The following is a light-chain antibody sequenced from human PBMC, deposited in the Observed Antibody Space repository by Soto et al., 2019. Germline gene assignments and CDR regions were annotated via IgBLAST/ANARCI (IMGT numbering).Light chain of an antibody. V-gene: IGKV1-33*01. J-gene: IGKJ3*01. CDR2: DAS. Sequence: DIQMTQSPSSLSASVGDRVTITCQSSQDIRHDVNWYQQKPGKAPKLLIYDASNLETGVPSRFSGSGSGTDFPFTISSLQPEDIATYYCDQYDNRLLFTVGPGTKVDIK. CDR3: DQYDNRLLFT. CDR1: QDIRHD.